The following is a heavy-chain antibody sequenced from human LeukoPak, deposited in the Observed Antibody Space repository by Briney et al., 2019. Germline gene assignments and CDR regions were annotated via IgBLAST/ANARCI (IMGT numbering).Heavy chain of an antibody. CDR3: PRDGGAYYNH. CDR1: GFTFSTYN. Sequence: GGSLRLSCAASGFTFSTYNMNWVRQAPGKGLEWVSFISSSSSYIYYADSVKGRFTISRDNAKNSLYLQMNSLRAEDTAVYYCPRDGGAYYNHWGQGTLVTVSS. V-gene: IGHV3-21*01. D-gene: IGHD3-10*01. CDR2: ISSSSSYI. J-gene: IGHJ5*02.